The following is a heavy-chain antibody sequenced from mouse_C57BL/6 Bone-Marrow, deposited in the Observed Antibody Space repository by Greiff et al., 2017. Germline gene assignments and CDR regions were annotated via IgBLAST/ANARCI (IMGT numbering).Heavy chain of an antibody. J-gene: IGHJ4*01. Sequence: EVKLVESGPGLVKPSQSLSLTCSVTGYSITSGYYWNWIRQFPGNKLEWMGYISYDGSNNYNPSLKNRISITRDTSKNQFFLKLNSVTTEDTATYYCAREYGSSYDYAMDYWGQGTSVTVSS. CDR3: AREYGSSYDYAMDY. V-gene: IGHV3-6*01. CDR1: GYSITSGYY. D-gene: IGHD1-1*01. CDR2: ISYDGSN.